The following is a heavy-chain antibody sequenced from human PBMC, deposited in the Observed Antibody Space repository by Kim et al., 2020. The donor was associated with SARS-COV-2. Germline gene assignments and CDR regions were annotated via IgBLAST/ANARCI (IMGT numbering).Heavy chain of an antibody. Sequence: PSLKSRVTISVDTSKNQSSLKLSSVTAADTAVYYCARGNLGSYGARDFDYWGQGTLVTVSS. J-gene: IGHJ4*02. V-gene: IGHV4-34*01. CDR3: ARGNLGSYGARDFDY. D-gene: IGHD5-18*01.